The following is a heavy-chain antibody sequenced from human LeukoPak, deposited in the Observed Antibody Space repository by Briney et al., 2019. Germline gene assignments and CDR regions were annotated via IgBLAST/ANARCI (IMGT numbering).Heavy chain of an antibody. J-gene: IGHJ4*02. CDR2: INPNSGGT. CDR1: GYTFTSYG. D-gene: IGHD1-1*01. CDR3: ARVENNWNDGFDY. Sequence: ASVKVSCKASGYTFTSYGISWVRQAPGQGLEWMGWINPNSGGTNYAQKFQGRVTMTRDTSISTAYMELSRLRSDDTAVYYCARVENNWNDGFDYWGQGTLVTVSS. V-gene: IGHV1-2*02.